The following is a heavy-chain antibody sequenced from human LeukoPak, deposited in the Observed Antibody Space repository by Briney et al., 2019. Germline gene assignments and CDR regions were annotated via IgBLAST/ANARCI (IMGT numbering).Heavy chain of an antibody. V-gene: IGHV1-69*13. CDR2: IIPFLSTA. J-gene: IGHJ4*02. D-gene: IGHD5-24*01. CDR3: AREGMATSSDY. CDR1: SGTFSRNA. Sequence: SVKVSCKASSGTFSRNAISWVRQAPGQGLEWMGGIIPFLSTADYSQKFQGRITITADESTSTAYMELSSLRSDDTAVYYCAREGMATSSDYWGQGTLVTVSS.